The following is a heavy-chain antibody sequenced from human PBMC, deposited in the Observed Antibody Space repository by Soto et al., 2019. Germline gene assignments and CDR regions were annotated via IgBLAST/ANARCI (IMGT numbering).Heavy chain of an antibody. D-gene: IGHD2-15*01. CDR1: GYTFTSHW. CDR3: VRVGMVAAPRLSNACFDT. CDR2: IYPGDSDT. Sequence: GESLKISCKGSGYTFTSHWIGWVRQMPGKGLEWMGIIYPGDSDTRYSPSFQGQVIISADKSITTAYLQWSSLKASDTAMYYCVRVGMVAAPRLSNACFDTWGQGTLATVSS. J-gene: IGHJ5*02. V-gene: IGHV5-51*01.